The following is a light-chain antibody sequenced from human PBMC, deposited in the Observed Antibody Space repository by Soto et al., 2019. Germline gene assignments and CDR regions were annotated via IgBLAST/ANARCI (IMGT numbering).Light chain of an antibody. V-gene: IGKV1-9*01. CDR3: HQLNNYPLT. J-gene: IGKJ4*01. CDR2: AAS. Sequence: DIQLTQSPSFLSASVGDRVSITCRASQGIGSYLAWYQQKPGKAPNLLIYAASTWQSGVPSRFSGSGSGTDFTLTISSLQPEDFATYYCHQLNNYPLTFGGGTKV. CDR1: QGIGSY.